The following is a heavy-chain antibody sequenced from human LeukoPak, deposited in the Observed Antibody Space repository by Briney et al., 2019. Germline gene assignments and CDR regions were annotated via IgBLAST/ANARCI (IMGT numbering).Heavy chain of an antibody. J-gene: IGHJ4*02. CDR2: VHASGST. D-gene: IGHD2-15*01. CDR3: ARDDRIVKGFDY. V-gene: IGHV4-61*02. Sequence: PPGKGXELIGRVHASGSTNYNPSLKGRVTISVDTSKNQLSLRLSSVSAADTALYFCARDDRIVKGFDYWGQGTLVTVSS.